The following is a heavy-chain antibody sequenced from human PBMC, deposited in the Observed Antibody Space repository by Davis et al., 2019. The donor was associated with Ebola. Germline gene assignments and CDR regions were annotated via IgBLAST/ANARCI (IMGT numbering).Heavy chain of an antibody. J-gene: IGHJ6*02. CDR3: ARDRVLVVYARGGMDV. CDR2: IIPIFGTA. CDR1: GGTFSSYA. V-gene: IGHV1-69*05. Sequence: AASVKVSCKASGGTFSSYAISWVRQAPGQGLEWMGGIIPIFGTANYAQKFQGRVTITRDTSASTAYMELSSLRSEDTAVYYCARDRVLVVYARGGMDVWGQGTTVTVSS. D-gene: IGHD2-8*02.